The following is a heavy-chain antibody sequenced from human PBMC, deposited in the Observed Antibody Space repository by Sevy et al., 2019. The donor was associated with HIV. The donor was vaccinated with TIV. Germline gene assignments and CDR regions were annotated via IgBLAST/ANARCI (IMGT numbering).Heavy chain of an antibody. CDR2: VFYTGGT. CDR3: VRRNDFDI. J-gene: IGHJ3*02. V-gene: IGHV4-59*08. Sequence: SETLSLTCTVSGGSINSDHWNWIRQPPGKGLEWIGYVFYTGGTNYNASLKNRVTISVDRTKNQYSFKLTSVTAADTAVYYCVRRNDFDIWGQGTMVTVSS. CDR1: GGSINSDH.